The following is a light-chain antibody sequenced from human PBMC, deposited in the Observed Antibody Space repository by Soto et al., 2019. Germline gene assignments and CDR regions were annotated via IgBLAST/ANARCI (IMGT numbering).Light chain of an antibody. CDR2: GAS. CDR1: RDTNYW. J-gene: IGKJ1*01. Sequence: IQMTQSPSTLSASVENTITITCRAARDTNYWLAWYQQKAGRAPKLLIYGASTLASGVPSRFSGSGSGTEFTLTISSLQPDDSATYFCQRYNDKFGQGTKVDI. V-gene: IGKV1-5*01. CDR3: QRYNDK.